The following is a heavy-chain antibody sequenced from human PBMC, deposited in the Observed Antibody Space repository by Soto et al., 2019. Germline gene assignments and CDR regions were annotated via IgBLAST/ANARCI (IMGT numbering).Heavy chain of an antibody. D-gene: IGHD3-22*01. CDR2: IIPIIGII. J-gene: IGHJ4*02. V-gene: IGHV1-69*02. Sequence: SVKVSCKASGGTFSTYTITWVRQAPGQGLEWMGRIIPIIGIINYAQKFQGWVTMTWDSSISTVYMELSRLRYDGTAVYYCARLNADYYDISGYFFDHWGQGTLVTVSS. CDR3: ARLNADYYDISGYFFDH. CDR1: GGTFSTYT.